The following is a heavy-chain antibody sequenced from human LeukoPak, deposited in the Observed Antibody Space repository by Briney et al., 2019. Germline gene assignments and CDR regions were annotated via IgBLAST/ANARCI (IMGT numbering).Heavy chain of an antibody. CDR3: ARGVVVVPAAMNWFDP. J-gene: IGHJ5*02. Sequence: PSETLSLTCTVSGGSISSGSYYWSWIRQPAGKGLEWIGRIYTSGSTNYNPSLKSRVTISVDTSKNQFSLKLSSVTAADTAVYYCARGVVVVPAAMNWFDPWGQGTLVTVPS. V-gene: IGHV4-61*02. CDR1: GGSISSGSYY. CDR2: IYTSGST. D-gene: IGHD2-2*01.